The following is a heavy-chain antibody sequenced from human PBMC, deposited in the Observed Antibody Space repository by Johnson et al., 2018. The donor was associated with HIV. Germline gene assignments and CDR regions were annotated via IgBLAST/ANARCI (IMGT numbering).Heavy chain of an antibody. V-gene: IGHV3-7*04. CDR2: IKQDGSEK. D-gene: IGHD6-13*01. J-gene: IGHJ3*02. Sequence: VQLVESGGGLVQPGVSLRLSCAASGFTFSSYWMSWVRQAPGKGLEWVANIKQDGSEKYYVDSVKGRFTISRDNAKNSLYLQMNSLRADDMAVYYCARALGAAGIKGGAFDIWGQGTMVTVSS. CDR3: ARALGAAGIKGGAFDI. CDR1: GFTFSSYW.